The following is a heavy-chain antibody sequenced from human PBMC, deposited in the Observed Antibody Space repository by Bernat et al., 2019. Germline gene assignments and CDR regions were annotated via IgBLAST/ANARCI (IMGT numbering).Heavy chain of an antibody. D-gene: IGHD6-19*01. CDR2: INLDGSEK. CDR3: ARDEAVAGLYHY. Sequence: VQLVESGGGLVQPGGSLRLSCAASGFTFDIYWMSWVRQAPGKGLEWVANINLDGSEKYYVDSVKGRFTIYRDNGKNSLYLQMNSLRAEDTAIYYCARDEAVAGLYHYWGQGTLVTVSS. J-gene: IGHJ4*02. CDR1: GFTFDIYW. V-gene: IGHV3-7*03.